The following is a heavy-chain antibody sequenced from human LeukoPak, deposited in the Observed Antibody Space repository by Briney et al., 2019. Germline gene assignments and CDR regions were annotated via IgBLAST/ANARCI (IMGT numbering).Heavy chain of an antibody. J-gene: IGHJ4*02. CDR1: GFTFSSYG. D-gene: IGHD5-12*01. V-gene: IGHV3-30*03. Sequence: GGSLRLSCAASGFTFSSYGMHWVRQAPGKGLEWVAVISYDGSNKYYADSVKGRFTISRDNSKNTLYLQMNRLRAEDTAVYYCAVSVATIPSRFDYWGQGTLVTVSS. CDR2: ISYDGSNK. CDR3: AVSVATIPSRFDY.